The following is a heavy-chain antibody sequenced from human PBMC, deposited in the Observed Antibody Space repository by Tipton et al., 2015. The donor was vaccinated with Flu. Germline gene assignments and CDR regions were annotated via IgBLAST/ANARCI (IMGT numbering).Heavy chain of an antibody. CDR1: GFTFSSYS. CDR2: ISSSSSYI. CDR3: AREPYRTPDRDGCLDY. D-gene: IGHD5-24*01. V-gene: IGHV3-21*01. J-gene: IGHJ4*02. Sequence: SLRLSCAASGFTFSSYSVNWVRQAPGKGLEWVSSISSSSSYIYYADSVKGRFTISSDNAKNSLYLQMNSLRAEDTAVYYCAREPYRTPDRDGCLDYWGQGTLVTVSS.